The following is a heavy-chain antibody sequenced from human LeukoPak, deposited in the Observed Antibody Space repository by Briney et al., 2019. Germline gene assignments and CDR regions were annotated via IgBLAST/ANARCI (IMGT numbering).Heavy chain of an antibody. Sequence: PGGYLRDSRVASLFTVSNNFRCSVRPAPGRGAEWVSVIFSGGGGYYADSVRGRFTISRDNSKNTVYLQMTSLRPEDTAVYYCARESRSSTWYVHFDYCGQGTLVTVSS. J-gene: IGHJ4*02. D-gene: IGHD6-13*01. CDR3: ARESRSSTWYVHFDY. CDR1: LFTVSNNF. CDR2: IFSGGGG. V-gene: IGHV3-53*01.